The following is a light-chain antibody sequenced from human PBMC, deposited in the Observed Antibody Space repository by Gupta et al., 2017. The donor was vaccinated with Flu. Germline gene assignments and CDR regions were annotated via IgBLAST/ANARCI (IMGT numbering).Light chain of an antibody. J-gene: IGKJ1*01. CDR3: QQYNNWPFT. V-gene: IGKV3-15*01. CDR1: QSVRSF. CDR2: DAS. Sequence: GERATLFCRASQSVRSFLAWYQQKPGQAPRLLISDASTRATGIPARFSAGGSGTEFTLTISNLQSEDYAVYYCQQYNNWPFTFGQGTKVEIK.